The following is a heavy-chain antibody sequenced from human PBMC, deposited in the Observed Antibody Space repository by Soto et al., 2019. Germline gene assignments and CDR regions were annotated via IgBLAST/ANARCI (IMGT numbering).Heavy chain of an antibody. CDR3: ARVDWASGSFDY. D-gene: IGHD3-10*01. V-gene: IGHV4-31*03. CDR2: IYYSGST. CDR1: GGSISSGGYY. Sequence: QVQLQESSPGLVKPSQTLSLTCTVSGGSISSGGYYWSWILQHPEKGLEWIGYIYYSGSTYYNPSLKSRVTISVHTSKNQFSLKLSSVTAADTAVYYCARVDWASGSFDYWGQGTLVTVSS. J-gene: IGHJ4*02.